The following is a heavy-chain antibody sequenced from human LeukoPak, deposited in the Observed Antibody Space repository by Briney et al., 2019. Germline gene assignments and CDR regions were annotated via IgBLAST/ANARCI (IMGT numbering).Heavy chain of an antibody. Sequence: GGSLRLSCAAPGFTFSSYGMHWVRQAPGKGLEWVAFIRYDGSNKYYADSVKGRFTISRDNSKNTLYLQMNSLRAEDTAVYYCARPAGYSNSDNLDYWGQGTLVTVSS. CDR3: ARPAGYSNSDNLDY. CDR2: IRYDGSNK. CDR1: GFTFSSYG. J-gene: IGHJ4*02. D-gene: IGHD4-11*01. V-gene: IGHV3-30*02.